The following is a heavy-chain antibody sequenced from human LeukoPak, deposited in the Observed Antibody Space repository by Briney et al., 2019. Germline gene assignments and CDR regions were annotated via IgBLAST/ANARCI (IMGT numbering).Heavy chain of an antibody. CDR1: GYTLTELS. D-gene: IGHD6-13*01. J-gene: IGHJ6*02. CDR3: ATVFAQGSSWYQYYYGMDV. CDR2: FDPEDGET. V-gene: IGHV1-24*01. Sequence: ASVKVSCKVSGYTLTELSMHWVRQAPGKGLEWMGGFDPEDGETIYAQKFQGRVTMTEDTSTDTAYMELSSLRSEDTAVYYCATVFAQGSSWYQYYYGMDVWGQGTTVTVSS.